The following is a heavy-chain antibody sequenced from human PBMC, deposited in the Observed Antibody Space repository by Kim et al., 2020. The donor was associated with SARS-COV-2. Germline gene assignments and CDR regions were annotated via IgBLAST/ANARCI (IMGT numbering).Heavy chain of an antibody. CDR3: ARTKLRWHFDY. V-gene: IGHV4-34*01. CDR1: GGSFSGYY. Sequence: SETLSLTCAVYGGSFSGYYWSWIRKPPGKGLEWIGEINHSGSTNYNPSLKSRVTISVDTSKNQFSLKLSSVTAADTAVYYCARTKLRWHFDYWGQGTLVTVSS. CDR2: INHSGST. D-gene: IGHD4-17*01. J-gene: IGHJ4*02.